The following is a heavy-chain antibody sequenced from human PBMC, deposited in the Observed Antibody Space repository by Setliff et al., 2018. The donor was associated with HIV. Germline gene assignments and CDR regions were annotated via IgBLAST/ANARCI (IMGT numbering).Heavy chain of an antibody. D-gene: IGHD3-10*01. V-gene: IGHV1-18*01. CDR3: SRSGVPPYYYYGMDV. CDR1: GYTFINYG. Sequence: ASVKVSCKASGYTFINYGISWVRQAPGQGLEWMGWINSYNGNTKFAQEFQGRVTMTTDTSTTTAFMELRSLKADDTGIYYCSRSGVPPYYYYGMDVWGQGTTVTVSS. CDR2: INSYNGNT. J-gene: IGHJ6*02.